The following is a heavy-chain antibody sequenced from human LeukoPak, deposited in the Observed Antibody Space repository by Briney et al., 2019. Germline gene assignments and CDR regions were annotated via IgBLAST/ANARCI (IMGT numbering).Heavy chain of an antibody. J-gene: IGHJ1*01. D-gene: IGHD4-17*01. CDR2: ISSSSRHI. CDR1: GFTFSRYS. CDR3: VRDFSTVTTAYLHH. Sequence: PGGSLRLSCAASGFTFSRYSMNWVRQAPGKGLGWVSSISSSSRHIYYADSVKGRFTIFRDDAKNSLFLQMDSLRVEDTAMYYCVRDFSTVTTAYLHHWGQGTLLTVSS. V-gene: IGHV3-21*04.